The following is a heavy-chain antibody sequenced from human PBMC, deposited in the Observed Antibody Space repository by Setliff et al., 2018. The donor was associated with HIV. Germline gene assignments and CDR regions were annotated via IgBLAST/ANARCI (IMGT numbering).Heavy chain of an antibody. V-gene: IGHV1-46*01. Sequence: ASVKVSCKASGYTFTRYFMHCVRRAPGQGLEWLGMINPSGGSTWYAQKFQGRVTMTGDTSTNTLYMELSSLRSEDTAVYYCARGWEGGMDYWGQGTLVTVSS. J-gene: IGHJ4*02. CDR1: GYTFTRYF. CDR3: ARGWEGGMDY. D-gene: IGHD1-26*01. CDR2: INPSGGST.